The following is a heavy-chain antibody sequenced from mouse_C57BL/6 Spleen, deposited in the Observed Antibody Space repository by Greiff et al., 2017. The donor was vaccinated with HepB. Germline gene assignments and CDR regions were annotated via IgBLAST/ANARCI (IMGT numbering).Heavy chain of an antibody. Sequence: VKLQESGAELARPGASVKLSCKASGYTFTSYGISWVKQRTGQGLEWIGEIYPRSGNTYYNEKFKGKATLTADKSSSTGYMELRSLTSEDSAVYFCARSTAQATLYFDYWGQGTTLTVSS. CDR2: IYPRSGNT. CDR1: GYTFTSYG. CDR3: ARSTAQATLYFDY. J-gene: IGHJ2*01. D-gene: IGHD3-2*02. V-gene: IGHV1-81*01.